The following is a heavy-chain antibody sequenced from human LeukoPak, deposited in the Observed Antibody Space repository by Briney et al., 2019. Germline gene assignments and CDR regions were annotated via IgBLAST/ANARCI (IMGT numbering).Heavy chain of an antibody. J-gene: IGHJ4*02. CDR1: GFTVSNNY. CDR3: ARRDDHNGRDY. CDR2: IYSGGST. V-gene: IGHV3-53*01. Sequence: PGGSLGLSCVVSGFTVSNNYMSWVRRAPRKGLEWVSLIYSGGSTYYADSVKGRFTISRDNSKNTVYLQMNSLRAEDTAMYYCARRDDHNGRDYWGQGTLVTVSS. D-gene: IGHD5-24*01.